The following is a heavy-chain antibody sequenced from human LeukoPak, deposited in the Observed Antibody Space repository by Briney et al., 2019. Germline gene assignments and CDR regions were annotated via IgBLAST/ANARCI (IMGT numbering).Heavy chain of an antibody. D-gene: IGHD4-17*01. CDR1: GVTFSTYA. CDR2: ISGSSDTT. CDR3: AKPYGDYGDNDAFDI. J-gene: IGHJ3*02. V-gene: IGHV3-23*01. Sequence: PGGSLRLSCAASGVTFSTYAMTCVRQAPGKGLEWVSSISGSSDTTYSVDSMKGRFTISRDNSKNTLHLQMSSLRAEDTAVYYCAKPYGDYGDNDAFDIWGEGTMVTVSS.